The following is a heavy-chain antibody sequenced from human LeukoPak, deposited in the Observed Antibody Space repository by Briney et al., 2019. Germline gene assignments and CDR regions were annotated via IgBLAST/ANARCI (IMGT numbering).Heavy chain of an antibody. CDR3: ARDGGDYGDFGAYYYYYMDV. J-gene: IGHJ6*03. V-gene: IGHV3-53*01. D-gene: IGHD4-17*01. CDR2: IYTGGSK. CDR1: GFTFSSYS. Sequence: GGSLRLSCAASGFTFSSYSMNWVRQAPGKGLEWVSVIYTGGSKYHADYAKGGLTTFRNNSKNTLYLQMNSLRAEDTAVYYCARDGGDYGDFGAYYYYYMDVWGKGTTVTVSS.